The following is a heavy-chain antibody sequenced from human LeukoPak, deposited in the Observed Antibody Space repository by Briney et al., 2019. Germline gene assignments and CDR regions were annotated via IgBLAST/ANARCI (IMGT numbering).Heavy chain of an antibody. J-gene: IGHJ4*02. CDR2: IKPNTGAT. Sequence: ASVKVSCKPSGNTFTAYYMHWVRQAPGQGLEWMGWIKPNTGATSYAQKFRGRVTMTRDTSISTVYMELSGLKSDDTAVYYCTRDFSYKGFDYWGLGTPVTVSS. D-gene: IGHD1-14*01. V-gene: IGHV1-2*02. CDR3: TRDFSYKGFDY. CDR1: GNTFTAYY.